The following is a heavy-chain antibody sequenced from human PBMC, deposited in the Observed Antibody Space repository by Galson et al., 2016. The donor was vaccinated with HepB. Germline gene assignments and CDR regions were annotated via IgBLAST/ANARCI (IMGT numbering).Heavy chain of an antibody. CDR2: INPNSGGT. CDR1: GNTFTGYY. V-gene: IGHV1-2*04. J-gene: IGHJ4*02. D-gene: IGHD3-10*01. Sequence: SVKVSCKGSGNTFTGYYIHWVRQAPGQGLEWMGWINPNSGGTNYAQKFQGWVTMTRDTSISTAYMELSSLKSDDTAVYYCAVDSHGSGSYVFDSWGQGTLVTVSS. CDR3: AVDSHGSGSYVFDS.